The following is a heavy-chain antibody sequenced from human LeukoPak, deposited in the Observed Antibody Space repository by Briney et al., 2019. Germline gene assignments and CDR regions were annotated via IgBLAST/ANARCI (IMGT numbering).Heavy chain of an antibody. J-gene: IGHJ4*02. CDR1: GYTFTGYF. CDR3: ARVAGIDYYDSSGYPDY. CDR2: INPKSGGA. D-gene: IGHD3-22*01. Sequence: ASVKVSCKASGYTFTGYFIHWVRQAPGQGLEWMGWINPKSGGANYAQKFQGRVTMTRATSISTVYMELSRLTSDDTAVYYCARVAGIDYYDSSGYPDYWGQGTLVTVSS. V-gene: IGHV1-2*02.